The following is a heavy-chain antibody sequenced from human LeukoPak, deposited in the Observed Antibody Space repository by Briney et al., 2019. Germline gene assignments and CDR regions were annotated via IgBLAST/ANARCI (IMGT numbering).Heavy chain of an antibody. CDR1: GFTFSSHS. Sequence: GGSLRLSCAASGFTFSSHSMNWVRQAPGKGLEWVSYISSSGSTIYYADSVKGRFSISRDNAKNSLHLQMNSLRAEDTAVYYCASLGDGYNFWRHWGQGTLVTVSS. CDR2: ISSSGSTI. CDR3: ASLGDGYNFWRH. D-gene: IGHD5-24*01. J-gene: IGHJ4*02. V-gene: IGHV3-48*01.